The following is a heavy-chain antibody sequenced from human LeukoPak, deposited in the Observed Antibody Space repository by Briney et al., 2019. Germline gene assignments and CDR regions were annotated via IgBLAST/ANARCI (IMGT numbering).Heavy chain of an antibody. CDR1: GFTLSNYN. CDR3: AKQKMSSAYLPDQ. CDR2: SLFNGSST. V-gene: IGHV3-30*02. D-gene: IGHD3-16*01. J-gene: IGHJ4*02. Sequence: GGSLRLSCVVSGFTLSNYNIHWVRQIPGKGLEWLAFSLFNGSSTKYANSVKGRFAISRNNSKNTMYLEMNTLRIVDTGVYYCAKQKMSSAYLPDQWGQEIQVTVSS.